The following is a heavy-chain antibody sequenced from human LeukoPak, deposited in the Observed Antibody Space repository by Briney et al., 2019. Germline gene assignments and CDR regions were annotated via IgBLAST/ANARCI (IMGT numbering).Heavy chain of an antibody. J-gene: IGHJ3*01. V-gene: IGHV3-48*04. CDR1: GFIFSSYD. CDR2: ISSRSRTI. CDR3: VRGTRAFDV. Sequence: GGSLRLSCAASGFIFSSYDFNWVRQAPGKGLEWVSYISSRSRTIYYADSVKGRFTISRDNAQKSLYLQINSLRGDDTALYYCVRGTRAFDVWSQGTMVTVSS.